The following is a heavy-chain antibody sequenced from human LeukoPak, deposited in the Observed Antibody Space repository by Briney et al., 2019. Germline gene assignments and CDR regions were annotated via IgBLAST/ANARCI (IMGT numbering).Heavy chain of an antibody. V-gene: IGHV3-74*01. CDR1: GFTLSNYW. CDR2: TNGDGSST. CDR3: ARESSWAPDY. D-gene: IGHD1-26*01. Sequence: GGSLRLSCAASGFTLSNYWMHWVRQAPGKGLVWVSRTNGDGSSTSNADAVKGRFTISRDNAKNTLFLQMNSLRAEDTAVYYCARESSWAPDYWGQGTLVTVSS. J-gene: IGHJ4*02.